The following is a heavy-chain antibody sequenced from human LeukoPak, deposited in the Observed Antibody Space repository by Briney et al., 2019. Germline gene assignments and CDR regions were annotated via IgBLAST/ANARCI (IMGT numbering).Heavy chain of an antibody. CDR1: GYTFTGYY. J-gene: IGHJ4*02. CDR3: AREVATVFSDDC. Sequence: ASVKVSCKDSGYTFTGYYMYWVRQAPGQGLEWMGRIIPNSGGTNYAQKFKGRVTMARDTSISAAYMELSRLRSDDTAVYYCAREVATVFSDDCWGQGTLVTVSS. V-gene: IGHV1-2*06. CDR2: IIPNSGGT. D-gene: IGHD4-17*01.